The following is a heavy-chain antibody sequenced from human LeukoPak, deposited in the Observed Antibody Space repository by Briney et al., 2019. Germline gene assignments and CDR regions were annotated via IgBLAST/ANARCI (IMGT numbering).Heavy chain of an antibody. CDR1: GFTFSRYW. J-gene: IGHJ4*02. CDR3: ARVGYSSGWYFDY. V-gene: IGHV3-21*01. Sequence: GGSLRLSCAASGFTFSRYWMSWVRQAPGKGLEWVSSISSTSSYIYYADPVKGRFTISRDNAQKSLYLQMNSLRAEDTAVYYCARVGYSSGWYFDYWGQGTLVTVSS. CDR2: ISSTSSYI. D-gene: IGHD6-19*01.